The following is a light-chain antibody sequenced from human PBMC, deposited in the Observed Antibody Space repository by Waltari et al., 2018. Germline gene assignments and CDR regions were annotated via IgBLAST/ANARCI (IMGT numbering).Light chain of an antibody. V-gene: IGKV1-9*01. Sequence: DIQLTQSPSFLSASVADRVTITCRASQGISSYLAWYQQRPGKAPKIMIYSASTLESGVPSRFSGSGSGTEFTLTIRSLQPEDFATYYCQQFSSYPYTFGQGTKLEFK. CDR2: SAS. J-gene: IGKJ2*01. CDR1: QGISSY. CDR3: QQFSSYPYT.